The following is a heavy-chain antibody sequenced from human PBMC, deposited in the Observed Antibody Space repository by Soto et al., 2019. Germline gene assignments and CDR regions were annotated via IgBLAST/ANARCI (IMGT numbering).Heavy chain of an antibody. V-gene: IGHV3-21*03. CDR3: VRVGITFMRGRIRGEHYGLDV. J-gene: IGHJ6*02. CDR1: GFTFSSYT. Sequence: EVRLVESGGGLVKTGGSLRISCAASGFTFSSYTMNWVRQAPWKGLEWVVNINGVGTYVYYIDAVQGRFTISRDNAKNSVYLQMSSLRVEDTAVYYCVRVGITFMRGRIRGEHYGLDVWGQGTTVTVSS. CDR2: INGVGTYV. D-gene: IGHD3-10*01.